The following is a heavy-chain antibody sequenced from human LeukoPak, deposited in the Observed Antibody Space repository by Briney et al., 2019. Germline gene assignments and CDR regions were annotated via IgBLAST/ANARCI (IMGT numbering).Heavy chain of an antibody. Sequence: PGGSLRLSCAASGFTFDDYAMHWVRQPPGKSLEWVSLISGDGGSTYYADSVKGRFTVSRDNSKNSLYQQMNSLRTEDTALYYCAKDISRNFVVVPAADYWGQGTLVTVSS. CDR3: AKDISRNFVVVPAADY. CDR1: GFTFDDYA. J-gene: IGHJ4*02. D-gene: IGHD2-2*01. CDR2: ISGDGGST. V-gene: IGHV3-43*02.